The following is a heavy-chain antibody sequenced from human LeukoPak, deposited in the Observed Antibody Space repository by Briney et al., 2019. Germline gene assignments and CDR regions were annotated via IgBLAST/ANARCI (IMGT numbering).Heavy chain of an antibody. CDR3: ARGPHIVVVTAQHNWFDP. V-gene: IGHV4-4*07. Sequence: SETLSLTCTVSGGSISSYYWSWIRQPAGKGLEWIGRIYTSGSTNYNPSLKSRVTMSVDTSKNQLSLKLSSVTAADTAVYYCARGPHIVVVTAQHNWFDPWGQGTLVTVSS. J-gene: IGHJ5*02. CDR1: GGSISSYY. CDR2: IYTSGST. D-gene: IGHD2-21*02.